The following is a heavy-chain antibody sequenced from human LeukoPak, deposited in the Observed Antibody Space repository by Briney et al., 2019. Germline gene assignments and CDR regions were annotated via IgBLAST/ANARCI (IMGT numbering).Heavy chain of an antibody. V-gene: IGHV3-30*04. D-gene: IGHD2/OR15-2a*01. CDR1: GFTFSSYA. J-gene: IGHJ3*02. CDR3: AGQGGDYFSSAFDI. CDR2: ISYDGSNK. Sequence: GRSLRLSCAASGFTFSSYAMHWVRQAPGKGLEWVAVISYDGSNKYYADSVKGRFTISRDNSKNTLYLQMNSLRAEDTAVYYCAGQGGDYFSSAFDIWGQGTMVTVSS.